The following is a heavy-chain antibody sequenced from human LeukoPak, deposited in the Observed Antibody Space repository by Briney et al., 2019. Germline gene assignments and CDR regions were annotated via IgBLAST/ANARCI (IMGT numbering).Heavy chain of an antibody. CDR3: ARGDFRGLGGSGSYYYYYYMDV. CDR1: GGTFSSYT. V-gene: IGHV1-69*01. CDR2: IIPIFGTT. D-gene: IGHD3-10*01. J-gene: IGHJ6*03. Sequence: GSSVKVSCKASGGTFSSYTISWVRQAPGQGLEWMGGIIPIFGTTNYAQNFQGRVTITADESTSTAYMELSSLRSEDTAVYYCARGDFRGLGGSGSYYYYYYMDVWGKGTTVTISS.